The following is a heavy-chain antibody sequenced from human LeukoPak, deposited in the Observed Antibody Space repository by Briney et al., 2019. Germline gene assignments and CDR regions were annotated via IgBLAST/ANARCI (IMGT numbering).Heavy chain of an antibody. V-gene: IGHV3-7*01. D-gene: IGHD1-26*01. CDR1: GVTFSNYW. CDR2: IKQDGSEK. J-gene: IGHJ4*02. Sequence: GGSLRLSCAASGVTFSNYWMSWVRQAPGKGLEWVANIKQDGSEKYYVDSVKGRFTISRDNAKNSLYLQMNSLRAEDTAVYYCARDTGTSGSPPDYWGQGTLVTVSS. CDR3: ARDTGTSGSPPDY.